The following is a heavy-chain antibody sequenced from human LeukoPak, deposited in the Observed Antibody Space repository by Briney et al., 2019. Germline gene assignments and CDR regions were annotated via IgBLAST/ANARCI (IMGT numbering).Heavy chain of an antibody. CDR3: AELGITMIGGV. V-gene: IGHV3-48*03. J-gene: IGHJ6*04. Sequence: GGSLRLSCAAPGFTFSSYEMNWVRHAPGKGLERVSYISSSGSTIYYADSVKGRFTISRDNAKNSLYLQMNSLRAEDTAVYYCAELGITMIGGVWGKGTTVTISS. D-gene: IGHD3-10*02. CDR2: ISSSGSTI. CDR1: GFTFSSYE.